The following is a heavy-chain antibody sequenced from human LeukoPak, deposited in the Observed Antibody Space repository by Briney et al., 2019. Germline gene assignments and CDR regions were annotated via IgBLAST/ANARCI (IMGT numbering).Heavy chain of an antibody. J-gene: IGHJ4*02. CDR2: ISAAGGIT. D-gene: IGHD6-19*01. CDR1: GSTFSSHA. V-gene: IGHV3-23*01. Sequence: PGGSLILSCAASGSTFSSHAMSWVRQAPGKGLERVSTISAAGGITYYADSVKGRFTNSRDNSKNTLYMQMNSLRAEGTAVYYCGKDLLSDSSAWYLTPFDYWGQGTLVTVSS. CDR3: GKDLLSDSSAWYLTPFDY.